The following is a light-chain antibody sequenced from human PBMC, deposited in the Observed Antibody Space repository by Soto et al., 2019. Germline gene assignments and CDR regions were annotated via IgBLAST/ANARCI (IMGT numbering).Light chain of an antibody. CDR1: QGISNY. CDR2: AAS. CDR3: QNYNSAPRT. J-gene: IGKJ1*01. Sequence: DIQMTQSPSSLSASVGDRVTITCRASQGISNYLAWYQQKPGKVPKLVIFAASTLQSAVPSRFSGSGSGTDFTLTISSLQPEDVATYYCQNYNSAPRTFGQGTKVEIK. V-gene: IGKV1-27*01.